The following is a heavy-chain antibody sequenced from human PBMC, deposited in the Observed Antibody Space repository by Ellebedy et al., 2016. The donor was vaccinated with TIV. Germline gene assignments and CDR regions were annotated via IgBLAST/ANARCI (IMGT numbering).Heavy chain of an antibody. CDR1: GYTFTSYD. V-gene: IGHV1-8*01. D-gene: IGHD1/OR15-1a*01. J-gene: IGHJ5*02. CDR3: ERGATKGDNNRVDP. CDR2: LNPYSGDT. Sequence: AASVKVSCKATGYTFTSYDIHWVRQATRQGLACMGCLNPYSGDTYYAPNFQGRVTLTSNTSIATAYMDLSSLGSDDTAVYYCERGATKGDNNRVDPWGQGTLVTVAS.